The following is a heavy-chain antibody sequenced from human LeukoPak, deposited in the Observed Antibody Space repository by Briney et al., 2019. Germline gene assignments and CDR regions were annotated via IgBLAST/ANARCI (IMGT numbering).Heavy chain of an antibody. V-gene: IGHV4-59*01. D-gene: IGHD2-2*01. J-gene: IGHJ4*02. CDR3: VRDHGTSSPFDY. CDR2: IYYSGST. Sequence: SETLSLTCTVSGGSISSYYWSWIRQPPGKGLEWIGYIYYSGSTNYNPSLKSRVTISVDTSKNQFSLKLSSVTAADTAVYYCVRDHGTSSPFDYWGQGTLVTVSS. CDR1: GGSISSYY.